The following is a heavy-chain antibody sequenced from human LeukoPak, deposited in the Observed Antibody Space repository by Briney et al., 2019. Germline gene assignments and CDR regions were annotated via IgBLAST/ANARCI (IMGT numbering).Heavy chain of an antibody. CDR2: IWYDGNNK. CDR3: ARALGY. V-gene: IGHV3-33*01. J-gene: IGHJ4*02. CDR1: GFTFSSYG. Sequence: PGRSLRLSCAASGFTFSSYGMHWVRQAPGKGLEWVAVIWYDGNNKYYADSVKGRFTISRDNSKNTLYLQMNSLRAEDTAIYYCARALGYWGQGALVTVSS.